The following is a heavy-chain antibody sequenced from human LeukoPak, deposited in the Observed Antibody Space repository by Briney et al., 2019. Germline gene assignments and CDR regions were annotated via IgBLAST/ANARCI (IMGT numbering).Heavy chain of an antibody. J-gene: IGHJ4*02. CDR2: ISGSGSNT. V-gene: IGHV3-23*01. D-gene: IGHD2-15*01. Sequence: GGSLRLSCAASGFTFTNYAMTWVRQAPGKGLEWVSVISGSGSNTDYADSVKGRFTISRDNSKNTLSLQMNSLRADDTAVYHCAKEKKSGGWPIDYWGQGALVTVSS. CDR1: GFTFTNYA. CDR3: AKEKKSGGWPIDY.